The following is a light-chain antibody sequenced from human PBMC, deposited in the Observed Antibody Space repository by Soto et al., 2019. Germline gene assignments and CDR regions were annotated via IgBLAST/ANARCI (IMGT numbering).Light chain of an antibody. J-gene: IGLJ2*01. Sequence: QSVLTQPASVSGSPGQSITISCTGTSSDVGGYNYVTWFQQHPGKAPKVMIYEVSNRPSGVSNRFSGSKSGNTASLTISGLQADDEADYYCSSYTTSSTLVFGGGTKLTVL. CDR2: EVS. CDR1: SSDVGGYNY. CDR3: SSYTTSSTLV. V-gene: IGLV2-14*01.